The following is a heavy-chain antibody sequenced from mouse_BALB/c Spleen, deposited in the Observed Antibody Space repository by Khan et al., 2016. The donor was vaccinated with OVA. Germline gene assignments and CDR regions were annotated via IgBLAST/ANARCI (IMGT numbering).Heavy chain of an antibody. CDR2: IDPANGNT. D-gene: IGHD4-1*01. CDR3: ARDYWDVFAY. Sequence: VQLQQSGAELVKPGASVKLSCTASGFNIKDNYMPWVQQRPEQGLEWIGRIDPANGNTKYDPKFQDKATITADTSSNTAYLQLSSLTSEDTAVYYCARDYWDVFAYWGQGTLVTVSA. V-gene: IGHV14-3*02. J-gene: IGHJ3*01. CDR1: GFNIKDNY.